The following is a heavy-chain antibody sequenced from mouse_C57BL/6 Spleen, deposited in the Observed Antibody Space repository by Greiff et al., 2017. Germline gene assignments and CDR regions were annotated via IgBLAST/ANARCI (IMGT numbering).Heavy chain of an antibody. CDR1: GFSLTSYG. Sequence: LQLVESGPGLVQPSQSLSITCTVSGFSLTSYGVHWVRQSPGKGLEWLGVIWRGGSTDYNAAFMSRLSITKDNSKSQVFFKMNSLQADDTAIYYCAKNYYGSSYGGMDYWGQGTSVTVSS. D-gene: IGHD1-1*01. J-gene: IGHJ4*01. CDR3: AKNYYGSSYGGMDY. CDR2: IWRGGST. V-gene: IGHV2-5*01.